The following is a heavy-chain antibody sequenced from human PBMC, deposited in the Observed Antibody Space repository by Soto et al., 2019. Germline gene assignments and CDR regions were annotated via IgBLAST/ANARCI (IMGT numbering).Heavy chain of an antibody. CDR3: AKASGAGWWSLAHYFDY. Sequence: KPSETLSLTCTVSGGSISSGGYYWSWIRQHPGKGLEWIGYIYYSGSTYYNPSLKSRVTISVDTSKNQFSLKLSSVTAADTAVYYCAKASGAGWWSLAHYFDYWGQGTLVTVSS. J-gene: IGHJ4*02. D-gene: IGHD2-15*01. CDR1: GGSISSGGYY. V-gene: IGHV4-31*03. CDR2: IYYSGST.